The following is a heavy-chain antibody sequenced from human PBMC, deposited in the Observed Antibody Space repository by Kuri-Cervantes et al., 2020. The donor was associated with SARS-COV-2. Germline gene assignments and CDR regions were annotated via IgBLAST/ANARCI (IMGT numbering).Heavy chain of an antibody. CDR2: ISYDGNNQ. CDR3: ARVPNCDSGSCYSWFDP. D-gene: IGHD2-15*01. Sequence: GESLKISCAASGFTLSRYDMHWDRQAPGKGLEWVTVISYDGNNQYYVDSVKGRFTISRDNAKNTLYLQMNNLRGEDTAVYYCARVPNCDSGSCYSWFDPWGQGTLVTVSS. J-gene: IGHJ5*02. V-gene: IGHV3-30*03. CDR1: GFTLSRYD.